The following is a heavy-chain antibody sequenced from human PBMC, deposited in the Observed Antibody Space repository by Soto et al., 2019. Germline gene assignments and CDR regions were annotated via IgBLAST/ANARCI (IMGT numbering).Heavy chain of an antibody. CDR2: ISGSGGSR. J-gene: IGHJ4*02. CDR3: AQGLWTLDS. Sequence: GGSLRLSCAVSGFTFNSYAMTWVRQAPGRGLEWVSGISGSGGSRFYADSVKGRFTISRENSRNTLYLQMNSLRAEDTAVYYCAQGLWTLDSWGQGTLVTVSS. D-gene: IGHD3-10*01. V-gene: IGHV3-23*01. CDR1: GFTFNSYA.